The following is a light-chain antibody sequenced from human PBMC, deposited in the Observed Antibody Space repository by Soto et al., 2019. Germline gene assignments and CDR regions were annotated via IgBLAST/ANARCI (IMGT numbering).Light chain of an antibody. Sequence: EIVLTQSPGTLSLSPGERATLSYRASQSVVSSSLAWYQQKPGQAPRLLMYGVSSRATGIPDRFSGSGSGTDFTLTISGLEPEDFAVYYCQQYGTSPFTFGPGTKVNIK. CDR3: QQYGTSPFT. CDR2: GVS. CDR1: QSVVSSS. J-gene: IGKJ3*01. V-gene: IGKV3-20*01.